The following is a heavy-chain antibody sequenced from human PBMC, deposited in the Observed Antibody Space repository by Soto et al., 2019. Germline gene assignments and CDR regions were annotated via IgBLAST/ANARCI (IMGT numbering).Heavy chain of an antibody. Sequence: QVQLVESGGGVFQPGRSLRLSCAASGFTFSEYGMHWVRQAPGRGLEWVAVVWHYGKYKDYAESVKGRFTIARDNSKNTHYLQMVSLRDEETAGYYSPRDRGRKATMDAWGEGSSVAVSS. V-gene: IGHV3-33*01. D-gene: IGHD3-10*01. CDR1: GFTFSEYG. CDR2: VWHYGKYK. CDR3: PRDRGRKATMDA. J-gene: IGHJ6*04.